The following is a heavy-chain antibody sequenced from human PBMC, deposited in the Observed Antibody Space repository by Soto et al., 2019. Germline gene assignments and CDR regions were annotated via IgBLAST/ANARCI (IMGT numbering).Heavy chain of an antibody. J-gene: IGHJ3*02. CDR2: INSDGSST. CDR3: ARGRGGGGHNLLRAFDI. CDR1: GFTFSSYW. D-gene: IGHD2-15*01. Sequence: LRLSCAASGFTFSSYWMHWVRQAPGKGLVWVSRINSDGSSTSYADSVKGRFTISRDNAKNTLYLQMNSLRAEDTAVYYCARGRGGGGHNLLRAFDIWGQGTMVTVSS. V-gene: IGHV3-74*01.